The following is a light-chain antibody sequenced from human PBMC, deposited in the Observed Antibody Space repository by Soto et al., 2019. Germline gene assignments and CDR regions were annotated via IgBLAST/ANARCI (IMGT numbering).Light chain of an antibody. CDR3: MQGRHWPYT. Sequence: DVVVTQSPLSLPVTLGQPASISCRSSQSLIHSDGNTYLHWLQQRPGQSPRRLIYHVSIRDSGVPDRVSGSGSGTDFTLEISRVEAEDVGVYYCMQGRHWPYTFGPGTTVDIK. V-gene: IGKV2-30*02. CDR1: QSLIHSDGNTY. CDR2: HVS. J-gene: IGKJ3*01.